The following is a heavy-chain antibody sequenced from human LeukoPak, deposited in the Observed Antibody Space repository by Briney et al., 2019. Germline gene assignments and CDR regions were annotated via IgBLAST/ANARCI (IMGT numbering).Heavy chain of an antibody. Sequence: SETLSLTCAVSGGSISSSNWWSWVRQPPGKGLEWIGEIYHSGSTNYNPSLKSRVTISVDTSKNQFSLKLSSVTAADTAVYYCARRSGSSWYRGPYYFDYWGQGTLVTVSS. CDR1: GGSISSSNW. CDR2: IYHSGST. J-gene: IGHJ4*02. V-gene: IGHV4-4*02. D-gene: IGHD6-13*01. CDR3: ARRSGSSWYRGPYYFDY.